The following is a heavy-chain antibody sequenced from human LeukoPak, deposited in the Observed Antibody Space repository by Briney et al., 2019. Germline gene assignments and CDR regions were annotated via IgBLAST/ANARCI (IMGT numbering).Heavy chain of an antibody. Sequence: SETLSLTCTVSGDSISSSIYYWAWIRQPPGKGLEWIGRIYYSGSTYYNPSLKSRVSISVDTSKNQFSLKLSSVTAADTAVYYCARVKRIYYDSSGLVDPWGQGTLVTVSS. J-gene: IGHJ5*02. CDR1: GDSISSSIYY. CDR3: ARVKRIYYDSSGLVDP. D-gene: IGHD3-22*01. V-gene: IGHV4-39*07. CDR2: IYYSGST.